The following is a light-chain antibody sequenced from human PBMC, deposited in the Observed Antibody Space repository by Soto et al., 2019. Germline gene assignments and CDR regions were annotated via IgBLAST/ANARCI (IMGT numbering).Light chain of an antibody. J-gene: IGKJ4*01. V-gene: IGKV1-39*01. CDR1: QSIGIN. CDR2: AAS. Sequence: DLQMTQAPSSLSASVGDRVTITCRASQSIGINLNWYHQRPGKAPHLLIFAASSLQTGVPSRFSGSGSGTDFTLTISGLQPEDSAIYYCQQSDSTPLSFGGGTKVEIK. CDR3: QQSDSTPLS.